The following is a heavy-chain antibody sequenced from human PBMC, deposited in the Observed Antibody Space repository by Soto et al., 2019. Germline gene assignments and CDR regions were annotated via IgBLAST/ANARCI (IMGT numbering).Heavy chain of an antibody. CDR2: ISGSGGST. Sequence: EVQLLESGGGLVQPGGSLRLSCAASGITFTSHAMNWVRQAPGKGLEWVSGISGSGGSTYYADSVKGRFTVSRDNSKNTLFLQVNSLRVDDTAVYFCVVSSAEAAGIFDYRGQGTLVTVSS. J-gene: IGHJ4*02. CDR1: GITFTSHA. D-gene: IGHD6-13*01. V-gene: IGHV3-23*01. CDR3: VVSSAEAAGIFDY.